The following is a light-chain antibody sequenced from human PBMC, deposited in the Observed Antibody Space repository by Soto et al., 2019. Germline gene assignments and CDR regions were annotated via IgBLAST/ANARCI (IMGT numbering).Light chain of an antibody. V-gene: IGKV4-1*01. CDR2: WAS. J-gene: IGKJ4*01. CDR1: QSILYRSSSKYY. Sequence: DIVMTQSPDSLSVSLGERATINCTSSQSILYRSSSKYYLGWYQQKPGHPPKLLIYWASTRGSGVPDRFSGSGSGTDFTLTISSLQAEDAAIYFCQQFFSVPLTFGGGTKVEIK. CDR3: QQFFSVPLT.